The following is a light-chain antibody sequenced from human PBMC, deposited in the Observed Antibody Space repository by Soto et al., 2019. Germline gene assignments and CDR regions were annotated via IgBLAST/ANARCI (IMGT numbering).Light chain of an antibody. Sequence: EIVMTQSPATLSAARGARATLSCRASESVASSLLWYQQRPGQAPRLLIHGASSRSTGIPARFSGSGSRTEFTLTISSLQSEDFALYYCQQYNNWPYTFGQGTKVDIK. J-gene: IGKJ2*01. CDR2: GAS. CDR1: ESVASS. V-gene: IGKV3D-15*01. CDR3: QQYNNWPYT.